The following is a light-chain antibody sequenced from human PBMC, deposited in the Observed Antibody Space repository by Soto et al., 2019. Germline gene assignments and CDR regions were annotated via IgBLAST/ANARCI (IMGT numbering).Light chain of an antibody. Sequence: QSVLTQPPSASGTPGQSVTISCSGSSSNIGSNFVFWYQQLPGTAPKLLIYRPDQRPSGVPARFSASKSGTSASLAISGLRSEDEADYYCATWDDSLSGHWVFGGGTKLTVL. J-gene: IGLJ3*02. CDR3: ATWDDSLSGHWV. CDR2: RPD. V-gene: IGLV1-47*01. CDR1: SSNIGSNF.